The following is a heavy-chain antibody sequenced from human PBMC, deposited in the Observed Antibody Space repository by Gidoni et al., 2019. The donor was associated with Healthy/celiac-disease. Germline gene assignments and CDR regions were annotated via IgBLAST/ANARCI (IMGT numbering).Heavy chain of an antibody. CDR2: IYPGDSDT. CDR1: GYSFTSYW. D-gene: IGHD2-2*01. CDR3: ARPQERRYCSSTSCYLFAFDI. Sequence: EVQLVQSGAEVKKPGESLKISCKGSGYSFTSYWIGWVRQMPGKGLEWMGIIYPGDSDTRYSPSFQGQVTISADKSISTAYLQWSSLKASDTAMYYCARPQERRYCSSTSCYLFAFDIWGQGTMVTVSS. V-gene: IGHV5-51*01. J-gene: IGHJ3*02.